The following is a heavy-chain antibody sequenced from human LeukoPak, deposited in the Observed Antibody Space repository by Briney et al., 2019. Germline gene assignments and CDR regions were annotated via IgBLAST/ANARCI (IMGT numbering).Heavy chain of an antibody. Sequence: ASVKVSCKASGYTFTGYYMHWVRQAPGQGLEWMGWINPNSGGTNYAQKFQGRVTMTRDTSISTAYMELSGLRSDDTAIYYCARDISDCSSTSCSRLHFDYWGQGTLVTVSS. V-gene: IGHV1-2*02. CDR3: ARDISDCSSTSCSRLHFDY. CDR2: INPNSGGT. CDR1: GYTFTGYY. J-gene: IGHJ4*02. D-gene: IGHD2-2*01.